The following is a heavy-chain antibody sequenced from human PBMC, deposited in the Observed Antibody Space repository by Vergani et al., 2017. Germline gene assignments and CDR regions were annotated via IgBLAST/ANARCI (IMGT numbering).Heavy chain of an antibody. D-gene: IGHD1-7*01. CDR3: ARDRGTVSPHADAFDI. J-gene: IGHJ3*02. V-gene: IGHV1-69*14. CDR1: GGTFSSYA. Sequence: QVQLVQSGAEVKKPGSSVKVSCKASGGTFSSYAISWVRQAPGQGLEWMGRIISIFGTANYAQKFQGRVTITADKSTSTAYMELSSLRSEDTAVYYCARDRGTVSPHADAFDIWGQGTMVTVSS. CDR2: IISIFGTA.